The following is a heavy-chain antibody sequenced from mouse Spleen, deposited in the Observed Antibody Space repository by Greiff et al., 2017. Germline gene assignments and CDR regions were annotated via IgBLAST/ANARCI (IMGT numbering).Heavy chain of an antibody. CDR2: INSNGGST. D-gene: IGHD2-13*01. J-gene: IGHJ3*01. CDR3: ARGDVAWFAY. V-gene: IGHV5-6-3*01. CDR1: GFTFSSYG. Sequence: EVHLVESGGGLVQPGGSLKLSCAASGFTFSSYGMSWVRQTPDKRLELVATINSNGGSTYYPDSVKGRFTISRDNAKNTLYLQMSSLKSEDTAMYYCARGDVAWFAYWGQGTLVTVSA.